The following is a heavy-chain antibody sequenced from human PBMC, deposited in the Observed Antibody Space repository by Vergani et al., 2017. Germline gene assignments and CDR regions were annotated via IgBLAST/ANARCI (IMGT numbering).Heavy chain of an antibody. D-gene: IGHD2-2*01. Sequence: QVQLQESGPGLVKPSETLSLTCTVSGGSISNYYWSWIRQPPGKGLEWIGYIYYSGSTNYNPSLRSRVTISVDTSKNQFSLKLSSVTAADTAVYYCAGYCSSTSCKKAVYYYYMDVWGKGTTVTVSS. CDR1: GGSISNYY. CDR3: AGYCSSTSCKKAVYYYYMDV. CDR2: IYYSGST. J-gene: IGHJ6*03. V-gene: IGHV4-59*01.